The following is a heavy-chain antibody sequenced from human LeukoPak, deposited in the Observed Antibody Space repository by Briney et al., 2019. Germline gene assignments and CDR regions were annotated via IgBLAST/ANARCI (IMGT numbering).Heavy chain of an antibody. CDR1: VLTFTMSA. J-gene: IGHJ3*02. Sequence: SVTVSLMCSVLTFTMSAMQAVRPTRCRRRAGVGGSFIISGNTNYAQKFQERVTITRDMSTSTAYMELSSLRSEDTAVYYCAATYDSSGYYIGSFAFDIWGQGTMVTVSS. CDR2: SFIISGNT. CDR3: AATYDSSGYYIGSFAFDI. V-gene: IGHV1-58*02. D-gene: IGHD3-22*01.